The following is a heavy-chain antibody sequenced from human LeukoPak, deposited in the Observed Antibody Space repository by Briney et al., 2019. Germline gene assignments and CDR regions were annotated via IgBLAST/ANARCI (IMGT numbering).Heavy chain of an antibody. V-gene: IGHV1-8*01. Sequence: ASVKVSCKASGYTFTSYDINWVRQATGQGLEWMGWMNPNSGNTGLAQKFQGRVTMTRNTSISTAYMELSSLTSEDTAIYYCARNSRVASTSGLNYWGQGTLVTVSS. CDR2: MNPNSGNT. CDR1: GYTFTSYD. CDR3: ARNSRVASTSGLNY. D-gene: IGHD4-23*01. J-gene: IGHJ4*02.